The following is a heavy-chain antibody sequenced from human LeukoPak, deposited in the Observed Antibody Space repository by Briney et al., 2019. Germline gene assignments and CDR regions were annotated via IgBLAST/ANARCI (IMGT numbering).Heavy chain of an antibody. V-gene: IGHV4-31*11. Sequence: PSETLSLTCAVYGGSFSGYYWSWIRQHPGKGLEWIGYIYYSGSTYYNPSLKSRVTISVDTSKNQFSLKLSSVTAADTAVYYCATTTVTYYYGMDVWGQGTTVTVSS. CDR2: IYYSGST. CDR1: GGSFSGYY. CDR3: ATTTVTYYYGMDV. D-gene: IGHD4-4*01. J-gene: IGHJ6*02.